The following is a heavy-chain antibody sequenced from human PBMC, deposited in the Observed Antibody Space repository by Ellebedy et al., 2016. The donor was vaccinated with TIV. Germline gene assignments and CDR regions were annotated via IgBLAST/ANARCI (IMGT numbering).Heavy chain of an antibody. D-gene: IGHD2-2*01. V-gene: IGHV3-30*03. CDR1: GFSFSSYG. J-gene: IGHJ6*02. Sequence: GGSLRLSCAASGFSFSSYGMHWVRQAPGKGLEWVAVISDDGSNKHYADYVKGRFSISRDTSKNTLYLQMNSLRAEDTAVYYCARDTCSSSCPGYYYYYGMDVWGQGTTVTVSS. CDR3: ARDTCSSSCPGYYYYYGMDV. CDR2: ISDDGSNK.